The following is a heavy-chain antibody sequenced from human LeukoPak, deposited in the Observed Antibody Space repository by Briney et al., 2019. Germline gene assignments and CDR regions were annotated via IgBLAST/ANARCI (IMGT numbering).Heavy chain of an antibody. D-gene: IGHD4-17*01. CDR2: VSRGSSYI. J-gene: IGHJ4*02. CDR1: GFTFSSYS. CDR3: ARDYGDYGGLGY. V-gene: IGHV3-21*01. Sequence: PGGSLRLSCAASGFTFSSYSMNWVRQAPGKGLEWVSSVSRGSSYIYYADSVKGRFTISRDNAKNSLYLQMNSLRAEDTAVYYCARDYGDYGGLGYWGQGTLVTVSS.